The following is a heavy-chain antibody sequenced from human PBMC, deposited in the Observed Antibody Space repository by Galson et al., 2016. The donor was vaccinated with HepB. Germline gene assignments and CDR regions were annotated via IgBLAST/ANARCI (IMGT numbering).Heavy chain of an antibody. CDR3: ASWTGYGSGSGCYGNDAFDV. Sequence: SLRLSCAASGFTVSYNYMSWVRQAPGKGLEWVSIIYTGGSTYYAESVKGRFTISRDKYKNISYLEMNGLRVDDTAVYYCASWTGYGSGSGCYGNDAFDVWGQGTMVTVSS. J-gene: IGHJ3*01. CDR1: GFTVSYNY. CDR2: IYTGGST. V-gene: IGHV3-53*01. D-gene: IGHD6-19*01.